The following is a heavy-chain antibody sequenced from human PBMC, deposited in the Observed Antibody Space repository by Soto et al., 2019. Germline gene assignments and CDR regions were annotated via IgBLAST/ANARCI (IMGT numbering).Heavy chain of an antibody. V-gene: IGHV3-30*18. CDR1: GFTFSSYG. D-gene: IGHD5-18*01. J-gene: IGHJ4*02. CDR3: AKDAGYSYVGLYFDY. Sequence: GGSLRLSCAASGFTFSSYGMHWVLQAPCKGLEWVAVISYDGSNKYYADSVKGRFTSSRDTSKNTLYLQMNSLRAEDTAVYYCAKDAGYSYVGLYFDYWGQGTLVTVSS. CDR2: ISYDGSNK.